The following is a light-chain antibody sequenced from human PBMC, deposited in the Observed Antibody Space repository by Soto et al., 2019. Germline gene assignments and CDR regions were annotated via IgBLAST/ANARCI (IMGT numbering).Light chain of an antibody. CDR3: QQRKHWPPIT. V-gene: IGKV3D-20*02. J-gene: IGKJ5*01. CDR2: RTS. Sequence: EIVLTQSPATLSLSPGERATLSCGASQSVSSSYLAWYQQKPGQAPRLLIYRTSNRATGIPDRFSGSGSGTDFTLTIGSLEPEDSAVYYCQQRKHWPPITFGQGTRLEIK. CDR1: QSVSSSY.